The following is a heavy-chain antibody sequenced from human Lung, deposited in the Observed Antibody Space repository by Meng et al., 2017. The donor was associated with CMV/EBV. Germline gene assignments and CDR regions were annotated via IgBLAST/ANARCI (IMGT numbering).Heavy chain of an antibody. D-gene: IGHD3-3*01. V-gene: IGHV3-48*03. Sequence: SCAASGFTFSSYEINWVRQAPGKGLEWVSYISSSGSTIYYADSVKGRFTISRDNAKNSLYLQMNSLRAEDTAVYYCARNRVTIFGVQDYYFDYWGRGKXVNGAS. J-gene: IGHJ4*02. CDR3: ARNRVTIFGVQDYYFDY. CDR2: ISSSGSTI. CDR1: GFTFSSYE.